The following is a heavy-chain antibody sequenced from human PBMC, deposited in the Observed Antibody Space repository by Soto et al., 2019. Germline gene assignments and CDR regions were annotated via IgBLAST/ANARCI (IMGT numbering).Heavy chain of an antibody. CDR1: GGSFSGYY. V-gene: IGHV4-34*01. J-gene: IGHJ5*02. CDR2: INHSGFI. Sequence: QVQLQQWGAGLLKPSETLSLTCAVYGGSFSGYYWSWIRQPPGKGLEWIGEINHSGFINYNPSLKSRVTIPIDTSKNQFSLKLSSVTAADTAVYYCAPMWGGWFDPWGQGTLVTVSS. CDR3: APMWGGWFDP. D-gene: IGHD3-16*01.